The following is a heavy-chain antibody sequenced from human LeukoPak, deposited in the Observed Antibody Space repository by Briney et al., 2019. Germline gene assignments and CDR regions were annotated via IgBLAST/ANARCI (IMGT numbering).Heavy chain of an antibody. CDR3: AKSDYYGASDY. V-gene: IGHV4-59*01. D-gene: IGHD3-10*01. J-gene: IGHJ4*02. CDR2: IYYSGSS. CDR1: AGSISLYNTYY. Sequence: SETLSLTCTVSAGSISLYNTYYWNWIRQSPGKGLEWIGYIYYSGSSSYNPSLKSRVTISVDTFRNQFSLKLTSVTAADTAIYYCAKSDYYGASDYWGQGTLVTVSS.